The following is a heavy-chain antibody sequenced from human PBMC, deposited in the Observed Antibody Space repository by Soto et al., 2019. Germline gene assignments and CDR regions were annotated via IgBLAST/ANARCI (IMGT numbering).Heavy chain of an antibody. J-gene: IGHJ5*02. CDR3: ARETYGDYVGYFGP. Sequence: SETLSLTCTVSGGPTSGDYWTWIRQPPGKGLEWIGSIYYNGDTKYNPSLKSRVTISVDTSKNQFSLKVHSVTAADTAVYYCARETYGDYVGYFGPWGQGIQVTVPS. CDR2: IYYNGDT. V-gene: IGHV4-59*01. CDR1: GGPTSGDY. D-gene: IGHD4-17*01.